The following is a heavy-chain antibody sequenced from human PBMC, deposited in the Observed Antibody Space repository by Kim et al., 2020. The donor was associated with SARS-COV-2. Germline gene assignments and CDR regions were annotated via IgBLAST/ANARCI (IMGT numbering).Heavy chain of an antibody. D-gene: IGHD6-6*01. CDR3: ARGVKSIAAPTAWVY. Sequence: GGSLRLSCAASGFTFSSYAMHWVRQAPGKGLEWVAVISYDGSNKYYADSVKGRFTISRDNSKNTLYLQMNSLRAEDTAVYYCARGVKSIAAPTAWVYWGQGTLVTVSS. V-gene: IGHV3-30-3*01. CDR2: ISYDGSNK. J-gene: IGHJ4*02. CDR1: GFTFSSYA.